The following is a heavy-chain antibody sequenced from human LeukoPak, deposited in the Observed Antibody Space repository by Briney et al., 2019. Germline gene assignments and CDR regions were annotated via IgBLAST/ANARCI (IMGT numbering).Heavy chain of an antibody. CDR2: IKSKTAGGAT. V-gene: IGHV3-15*01. J-gene: IGHJ4*02. CDR1: GFTFTNAW. D-gene: IGHD4-17*01. CDR3: TTDGDRAPIDY. Sequence: VKPGGSLRLSCAASGFTFTNAWMSWVRQAPGKGLEWVGRIKSKTAGGATDYAAPVKGRFTISRDDSKNTLYLQMNSLKTEVTAVYFCTTDGDRAPIDYWGQGTLVTVSS.